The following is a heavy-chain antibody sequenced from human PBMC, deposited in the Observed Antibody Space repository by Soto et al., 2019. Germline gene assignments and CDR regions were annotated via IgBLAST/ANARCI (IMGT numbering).Heavy chain of an antibody. CDR2: TYHSGTT. Sequence: QVQLQESGPGLVQPSGTLSLTCAVSGDSINNSHWWSWVRQTPGKGLEWIGETYHSGTTNYNPSLKTRGTISIDKSKNQFSLQMNSVTAADTAVYYRAREVNSSPARGPNWFDPWGQGTLVTVSS. CDR1: GDSINNSHW. V-gene: IGHV4-4*02. CDR3: AREVNSSPARGPNWFDP. D-gene: IGHD6-13*01. J-gene: IGHJ5*02.